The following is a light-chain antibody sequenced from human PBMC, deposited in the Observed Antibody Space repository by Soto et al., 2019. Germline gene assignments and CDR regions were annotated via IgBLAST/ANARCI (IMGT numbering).Light chain of an antibody. CDR1: QTVSNNY. CDR2: GAS. J-gene: IGKJ1*01. V-gene: IGKV3-20*01. CDR3: QQYGSSWWT. Sequence: EIVLTQSPGTLSLSPGERATLSCRASQTVSNNYLASYQQKPGQAPRLLIYGASSRATGIPDRFRGSGSGTDFTLTISRLEPEDFAVYFCQQYGSSWWTFGQGTKVEIK.